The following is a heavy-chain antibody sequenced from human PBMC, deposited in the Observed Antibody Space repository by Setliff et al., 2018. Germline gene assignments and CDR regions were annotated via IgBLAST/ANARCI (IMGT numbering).Heavy chain of an antibody. Sequence: ASVKVSCKTSGYTFVGYYMHWVRQAPGQGLEWMGWVNPDSGDTDYAQKFQGRVTMTRDTSISTAYVELSSLRSDDTAVYYCARINFYVSSGYYYAPDFWGQGTLVTVSS. V-gene: IGHV1-2*02. CDR2: VNPDSGDT. J-gene: IGHJ4*02. CDR1: GYTFVGYY. D-gene: IGHD3-22*01. CDR3: ARINFYVSSGYYYAPDF.